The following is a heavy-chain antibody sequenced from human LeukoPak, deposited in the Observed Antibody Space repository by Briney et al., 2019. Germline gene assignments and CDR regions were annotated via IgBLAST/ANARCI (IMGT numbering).Heavy chain of an antibody. Sequence: ASVKVSCKASGGTFSRYAISWVRQAPGQGLECMGMIIPFLGIANYAQKFQGRVTITADQSTSTGYLELSCLRSEETAVYYCAREVPAGPRPAADAFDIWGQGTMVTVSS. CDR3: AREVPAGPRPAADAFDI. D-gene: IGHD6-13*01. V-gene: IGHV1-69*04. J-gene: IGHJ3*02. CDR1: GGTFSRYA. CDR2: IIPFLGIA.